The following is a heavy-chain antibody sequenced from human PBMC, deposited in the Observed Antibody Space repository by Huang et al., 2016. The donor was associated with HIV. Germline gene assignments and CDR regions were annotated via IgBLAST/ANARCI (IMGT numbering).Heavy chain of an antibody. CDR2: ISSGGGTK. J-gene: IGHJ4*02. CDR3: ASASGLLFENKLDS. V-gene: IGHV3-48*02. CDR1: GSWFSYYS. Sequence: EVQLVQSGGGLVKPGVSLNLSCEGSGSWFSYYSMNWVRQAQGKGMELISDISSGGGTKYYADSMKGRIIITRDNAKKSLYLQMSSLTDEDTAIYYCASASGLLFENKLDSWGQGALVTASS. D-gene: IGHD2-21*02.